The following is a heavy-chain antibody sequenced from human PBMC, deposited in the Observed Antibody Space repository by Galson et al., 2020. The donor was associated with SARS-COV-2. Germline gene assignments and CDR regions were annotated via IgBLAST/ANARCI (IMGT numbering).Heavy chain of an antibody. V-gene: IGHV3-30*01. CDR1: GFTFSAYV. D-gene: IGHD2-21*01. Sequence: GGSLRLSSATSGFTFSAYVMHLVRQAPGNGLAWVALIPYDGSFTSYADSVKGRFTISRDISENTLYLQMDSLRPEDTAVYYCARPAGVGDNTVGYMDVWGTGTTVTISS. J-gene: IGHJ6*03. CDR2: IPYDGSFT. CDR3: ARPAGVGDNTVGYMDV.